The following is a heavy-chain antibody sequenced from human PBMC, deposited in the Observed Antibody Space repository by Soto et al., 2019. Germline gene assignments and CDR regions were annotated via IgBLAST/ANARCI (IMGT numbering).Heavy chain of an antibody. CDR2: ISGSGDTI. J-gene: IGHJ4*02. CDR3: ARLGQFDF. CDR1: GFIFSDYY. V-gene: IGHV3-11*01. Sequence: QVQLVQSGGGLVRPGGSLRLSCEASGFIFSDYYMAWIRQAPGKGLEWVSYISGSGDTIYYADSVKGRFTISRDSAKDSLYLPMNTLRDEDTAIYYCARLGQFDFWGQGTVVTVSS.